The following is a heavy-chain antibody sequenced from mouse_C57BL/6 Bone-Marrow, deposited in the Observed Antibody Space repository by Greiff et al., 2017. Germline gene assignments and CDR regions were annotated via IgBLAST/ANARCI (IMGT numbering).Heavy chain of an antibody. Sequence: QVQLQQSGAELARPGASVKMSCKASGYTFTSYTMRWVKQRPGQGLEWIEYINPSSGYTKYNQKFKDKATLTADKSSSTAYMQLSSLTSEDSAVYYCARFPYSNYGFYYAMDYWGQGTSVTVSS. CDR2: INPSSGYT. D-gene: IGHD2-5*01. CDR3: ARFPYSNYGFYYAMDY. CDR1: GYTFTSYT. J-gene: IGHJ4*01. V-gene: IGHV1-4*01.